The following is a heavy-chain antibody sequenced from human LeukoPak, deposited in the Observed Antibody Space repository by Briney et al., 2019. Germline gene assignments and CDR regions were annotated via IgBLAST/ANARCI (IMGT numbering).Heavy chain of an antibody. CDR2: IYSSGSS. Sequence: KPSETLSLTCTVSGGSITNYYWSWIRQSAGKGLEWIGRIYSSGSSSYNPSLKSRVTMSLDTSKNQFSLKLSSVTAADTAVYYCARDPLYYHSSAPSSWGQGTLVTVSS. V-gene: IGHV4-4*07. D-gene: IGHD3-22*01. CDR3: ARDPLYYHSSAPSS. CDR1: GGSITNYY. J-gene: IGHJ5*02.